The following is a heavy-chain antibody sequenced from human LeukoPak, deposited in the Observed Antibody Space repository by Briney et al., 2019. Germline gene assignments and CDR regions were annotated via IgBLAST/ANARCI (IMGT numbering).Heavy chain of an antibody. V-gene: IGHV1-18*01. CDR2: ISAYNGNT. Sequence: ASVKVSCKASGYTFTSYGISWVRQAPGQGLEWMGWISAYNGNTNYAQKLQGRVTMTTDTSTSTAYMELRSLGSDDTAVYYCARSPRFHNQYYFDYWGQGTLVTVSS. CDR1: GYTFTSYG. J-gene: IGHJ4*02. CDR3: ARSPRFHNQYYFDY. D-gene: IGHD1-14*01.